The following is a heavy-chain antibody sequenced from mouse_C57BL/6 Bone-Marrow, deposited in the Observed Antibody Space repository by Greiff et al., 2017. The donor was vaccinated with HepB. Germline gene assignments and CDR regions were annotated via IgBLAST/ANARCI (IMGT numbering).Heavy chain of an antibody. V-gene: IGHV1-15*01. CDR3: TREGYYYGSSPFAY. CDR2: IDPETGGT. J-gene: IGHJ3*01. Sequence: QVQLKESGAELVRPGASVTLSCKASGYTFTDYEMHWVKQTPVHGLEWIGAIDPETGGTAYNQKFKGKAILTADKSSSTAYMELRSLTSEDSAVYYCTREGYYYGSSPFAYWGQGTRVTVSA. CDR1: GYTFTDYE. D-gene: IGHD1-1*01.